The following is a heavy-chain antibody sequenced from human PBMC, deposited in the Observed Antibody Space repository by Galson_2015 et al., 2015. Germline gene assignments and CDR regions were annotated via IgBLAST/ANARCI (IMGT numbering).Heavy chain of an antibody. J-gene: IGHJ6*03. CDR3: ARFLFAGKYSCTHPLGYYYYMDV. CDR1: GYSFTSYW. CDR2: IYPGDSDT. D-gene: IGHD6-13*01. Sequence: QSGAEVKKPGESLKISCKGSGYSFTSYWIGWVRQMPGKGLEWMGIIYPGDSDTRYSPSFQGQVTISADKSISTAYLQWSSLKASDTAMYYCARFLFAGKYSCTHPLGYYYYMDVWGKGTTVTVSS. V-gene: IGHV5-51*01.